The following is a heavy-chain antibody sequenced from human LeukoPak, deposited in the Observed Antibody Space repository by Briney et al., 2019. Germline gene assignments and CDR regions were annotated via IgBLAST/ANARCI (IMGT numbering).Heavy chain of an antibody. Sequence: ASVKVSCKASGYTFTGYYMHWLRQAPGQGLEWMGWINPNSGGTNYAQKFQGRVTMTRDTSISTAYMELSRLRSDDTAVYYCARVDSITMVRGVTPFDYWGQGTLVTVSS. J-gene: IGHJ4*02. D-gene: IGHD3-10*01. CDR1: GYTFTGYY. CDR3: ARVDSITMVRGVTPFDY. CDR2: INPNSGGT. V-gene: IGHV1-2*02.